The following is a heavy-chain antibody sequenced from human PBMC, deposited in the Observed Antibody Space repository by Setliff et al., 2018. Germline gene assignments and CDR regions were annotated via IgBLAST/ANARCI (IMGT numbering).Heavy chain of an antibody. V-gene: IGHV3-48*04. CDR1: GFTRSSYS. Sequence: GSLRLSCAASGFTRSSYSMNWVRQAPGKGLEWISYFSSSSSTIYYADSVKGRLSISRDNAKNSLYLQMNSLRAEDTAVYYCARCLIVVVPGFYGMDVWGQGTTVTVSS. CDR2: FSSSSSTI. CDR3: ARCLIVVVPGFYGMDV. J-gene: IGHJ6*02. D-gene: IGHD2-2*01.